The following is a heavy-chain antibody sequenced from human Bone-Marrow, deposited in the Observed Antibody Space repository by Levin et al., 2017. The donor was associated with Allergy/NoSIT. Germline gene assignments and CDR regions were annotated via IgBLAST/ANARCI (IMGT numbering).Heavy chain of an antibody. Sequence: LSLPCAASGFTLRKYWMHWVRQTPGKGLVWVARVNSDGSNTIYADSVKGRFTISRDNAKNTLYLQMSSLRAEDTAVYYCARDGWAIGTTAWGDAFDVWGQGTMVTVSS. V-gene: IGHV3-74*01. CDR1: GFTLRKYW. J-gene: IGHJ3*01. CDR3: ARDGWAIGTTAWGDAFDV. CDR2: VNSDGSNT. D-gene: IGHD1-1*01.